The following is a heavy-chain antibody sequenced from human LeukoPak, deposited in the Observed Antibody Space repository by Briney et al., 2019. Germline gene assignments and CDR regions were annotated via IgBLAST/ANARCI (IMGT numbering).Heavy chain of an antibody. CDR1: GFTFSSYS. CDR3: ARLGSHYDILTGYYSS. J-gene: IGHJ5*02. V-gene: IGHV3-21*01. Sequence: PGGSLRLSCAASGFTFSSYSMNWVRQAPGKGLEWVSSISSSSSYIYYADSVKGRFTISRDNAKNSLYLQMNSLRAEDTAVYYCARLGSHYDILTGYYSSWGQGTLVTVSS. CDR2: ISSSSSYI. D-gene: IGHD3-9*01.